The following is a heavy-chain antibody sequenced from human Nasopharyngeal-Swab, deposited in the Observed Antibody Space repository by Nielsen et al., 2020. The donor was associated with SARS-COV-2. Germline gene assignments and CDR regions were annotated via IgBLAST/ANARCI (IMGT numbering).Heavy chain of an antibody. D-gene: IGHD3-16*02. J-gene: IGHJ3*01. CDR3: AREVIEQAVSDAFDF. Sequence: SETLSLTCSVSGELVSSGGYFWSWIRQHPGKGLEWIGYIHYTGNTYYNPSLESRLTISLDTSQNQFSLRLSSVTAADTAVYYCAREVIEQAVSDAFDFWGQGTMVTVSS. CDR1: GELVSSGGYF. V-gene: IGHV4-31*03. CDR2: IHYTGNT.